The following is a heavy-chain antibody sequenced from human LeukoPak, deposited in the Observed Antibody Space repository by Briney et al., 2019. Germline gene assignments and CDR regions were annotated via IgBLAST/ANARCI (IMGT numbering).Heavy chain of an antibody. Sequence: SETLSLTCAVSDGSISSSNWWSWVRQPPGKGLEWIAEISHSGTTNYNPSLKSRVTISVDKSKNQLSLKVTSVTAADTAMYYCARAYYRAFDIWGQGTMVTVSS. CDR3: ARAYYRAFDI. CDR2: ISHSGTT. CDR1: DGSISSSNW. V-gene: IGHV4-4*02. D-gene: IGHD1-26*01. J-gene: IGHJ3*02.